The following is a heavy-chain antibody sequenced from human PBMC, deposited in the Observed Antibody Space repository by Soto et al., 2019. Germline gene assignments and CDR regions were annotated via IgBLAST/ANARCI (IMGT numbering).Heavy chain of an antibody. CDR2: IKQDGSER. V-gene: IGHV3-7*03. Sequence: EVQLVESGGGLVQPGGSLRLSCAVSGFSFGTYWMSWVRQAPGKGLEWLASIKQDGSERYYLDSVKGRFTISRDNAKYSLSLQMNALRGEETAFYYCARDVGPITIFGEALSGYFDFWGQGTLVTVSS. J-gene: IGHJ4*02. CDR1: GFSFGTYW. D-gene: IGHD3-3*01. CDR3: ARDVGPITIFGEALSGYFDF.